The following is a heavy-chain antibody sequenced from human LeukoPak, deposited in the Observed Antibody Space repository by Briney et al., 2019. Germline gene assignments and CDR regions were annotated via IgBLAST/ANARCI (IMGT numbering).Heavy chain of an antibody. CDR2: IYYSGST. CDR3: ARSYYYDSSGYRIQRWADAFDI. CDR1: GGSISSSSYY. V-gene: IGHV4-39*01. Sequence: SETLSLTCTVSGGSISSSSYYWGWIRQPPGKGLEWIGSIYYSGSTYYNPSLKSRVTISVDTSKNQFSLKLSSVTAADTAVYYCARSYYYDSSGYRIQRWADAFDIWGQGTMVTVSS. D-gene: IGHD3-22*01. J-gene: IGHJ3*02.